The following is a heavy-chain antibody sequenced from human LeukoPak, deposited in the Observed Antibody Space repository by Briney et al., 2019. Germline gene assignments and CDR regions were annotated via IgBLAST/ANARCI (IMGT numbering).Heavy chain of an antibody. CDR3: AKVNGDYEGYFQH. CDR2: ISYDGSNK. V-gene: IGHV3-30*18. Sequence: PGGPLRLSCAASGFTFSSYGMHWVRQAPGKGLEWVAVISYDGSNKYYVDSVKGRFTISRDNSKNTLYLHMNSLRAEDTAVYYCAKVNGDYEGYFQHWGQGTLVTVSS. J-gene: IGHJ1*01. D-gene: IGHD4-17*01. CDR1: GFTFSSYG.